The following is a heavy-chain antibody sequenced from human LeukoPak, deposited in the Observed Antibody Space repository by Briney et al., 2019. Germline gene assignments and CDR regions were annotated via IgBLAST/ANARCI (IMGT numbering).Heavy chain of an antibody. CDR3: ATTLPRQPFDAFDI. CDR2: FDPEDGET. J-gene: IGHJ3*02. Sequence: ASVKVSCKASGYTFTSYYMHWVRQAPGKGLEWMGGFDPEDGETIYAQKFQGRVTMTEDTSTDTAYMELSSLRSEDTAVYYCATTLPRQPFDAFDIWGQGTMVTVSS. D-gene: IGHD1-14*01. V-gene: IGHV1-24*01. CDR1: GYTFTSYY.